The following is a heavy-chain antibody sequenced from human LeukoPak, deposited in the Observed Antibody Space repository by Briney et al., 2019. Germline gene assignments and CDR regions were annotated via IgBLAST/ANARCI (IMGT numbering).Heavy chain of an antibody. Sequence: GGPLSLSCAASGFPFNRYAMIGVRQAPGEGLEWVSAISGCGESTFYADPVKARFTISREISKNTLSPNMNSLSRGDRAVYYCAKGPHDDYVWGSYRPFFYWGQGTQVTVSS. D-gene: IGHD3-16*02. J-gene: IGHJ4*02. CDR2: ISGCGEST. CDR1: GFPFNRYA. V-gene: IGHV3-23*01. CDR3: AKGPHDDYVWGSYRPFFY.